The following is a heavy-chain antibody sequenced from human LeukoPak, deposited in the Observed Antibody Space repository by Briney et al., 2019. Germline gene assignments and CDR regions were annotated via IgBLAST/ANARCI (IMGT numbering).Heavy chain of an antibody. Sequence: GGSLRLSCAASGFTFSSNYMSGLRQAPGKGLEGVSVIFSGGITYYADSVKRRFTLSRDNSKNPLSLQMNSLRAEDTAVYYCARARRNSYGSAFDIGGQGTRVTGSS. D-gene: IGHD5-18*01. J-gene: IGHJ3*02. V-gene: IGHV3-53*01. CDR2: IFSGGIT. CDR1: GFTFSSNY. CDR3: ARARRNSYGSAFDI.